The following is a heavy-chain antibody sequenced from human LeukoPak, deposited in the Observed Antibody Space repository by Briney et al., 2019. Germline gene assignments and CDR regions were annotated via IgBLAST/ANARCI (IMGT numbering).Heavy chain of an antibody. V-gene: IGHV4-39*07. Sequence: SETLSLTCTVSVRPISSSSYYWGWIRQPPGKGVEWIGSIYYSGSTYYNPSLKSRVTISVDSFKNQFCLELSYVTGPDPAVYYCARGVGFADCVDYWGQGTLVTVSS. D-gene: IGHD2-21*02. CDR1: VRPISSSSYY. CDR3: ARGVGFADCVDY. J-gene: IGHJ4*02. CDR2: IYYSGST.